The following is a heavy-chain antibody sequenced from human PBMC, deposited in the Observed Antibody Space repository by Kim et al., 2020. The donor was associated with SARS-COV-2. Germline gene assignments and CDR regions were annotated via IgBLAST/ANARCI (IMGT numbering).Heavy chain of an antibody. J-gene: IGHJ2*01. CDR3: ARAVVRGVIDWYFDL. CDR1: GGTFSSYA. D-gene: IGHD3-10*01. CDR2: IIPIFGTA. Sequence: SVKVSCKASGGTFSSYAISWVRQAPGQGLEWMGGIIPIFGTANYAQKFQGRVTITADESTSTAYMELSSLRSEDTAVYYCARAVVRGVIDWYFDLWGRGTLVTVSS. V-gene: IGHV1-69*13.